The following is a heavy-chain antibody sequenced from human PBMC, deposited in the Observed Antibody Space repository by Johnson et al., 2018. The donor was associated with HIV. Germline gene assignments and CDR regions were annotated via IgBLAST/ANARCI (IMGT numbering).Heavy chain of an antibody. J-gene: IGHJ3*01. CDR2: IRYDGGNK. CDR3: AKGEAQEGWIQLLSYAFDF. D-gene: IGHD5-18*01. Sequence: QVQLVESGGGVVQPGGSLRLSCAASGFTFSNYGMHWVRQAPGKGLEWVAFIRYDGGNKYYADSVKGRFTISRDISNNTLYLQINSLRLEDSAVYYCAKGEAQEGWIQLLSYAFDFWGQGTMVTVSS. V-gene: IGHV3-30*02. CDR1: GFTFSNYG.